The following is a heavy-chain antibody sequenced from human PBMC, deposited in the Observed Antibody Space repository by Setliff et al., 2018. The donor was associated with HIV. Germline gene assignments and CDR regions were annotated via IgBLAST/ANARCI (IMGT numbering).Heavy chain of an antibody. Sequence: PSETLSLTCAIYGGSFSGFYWRWIRQPPGKGLEWIGEINHSGSTTYNPSLKSRVTISVDTSKNHFSLKLSSVTAADKAVYYCANFLPDTAAAGPRFDYWGQGTLVTVSS. D-gene: IGHD6-13*01. CDR3: ANFLPDTAAAGPRFDY. V-gene: IGHV4-34*01. CDR2: INHSGST. J-gene: IGHJ4*02. CDR1: GGSFSGFY.